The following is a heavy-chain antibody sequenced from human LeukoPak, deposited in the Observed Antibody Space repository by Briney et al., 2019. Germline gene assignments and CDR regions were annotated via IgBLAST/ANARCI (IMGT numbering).Heavy chain of an antibody. D-gene: IGHD6-19*01. V-gene: IGHV3-21*01. J-gene: IGHJ4*02. Sequence: AGGSLRLSCAASGFTFSRYSMNWVRQAPGKGLEWVSSISSSSSYIYYADSVKGRFTISRDNAKNSLSLQMNSLRAEDTAVYYCARDSALAQAVMFDYWGQGTLVTVSS. CDR3: ARDSALAQAVMFDY. CDR1: GFTFSRYS. CDR2: ISSSSSYI.